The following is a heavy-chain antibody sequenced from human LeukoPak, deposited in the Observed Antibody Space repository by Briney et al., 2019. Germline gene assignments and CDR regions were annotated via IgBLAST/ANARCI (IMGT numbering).Heavy chain of an antibody. CDR2: INHSGST. J-gene: IGHJ6*03. CDR3: ARASTYFGSGRDGGHMAV. D-gene: IGHD3-10*01. V-gene: IGHV4-34*01. Sequence: SETLSLTCAVYGGSFSGYYWSWILQPPGKGLEWIGEINHSGSTNYNPSLKSRVTISVDTSKNQFSLNLTSVTVADTAVYYCARASTYFGSGRDGGHMAVWGKGTTVIVSS. CDR1: GGSFSGYY.